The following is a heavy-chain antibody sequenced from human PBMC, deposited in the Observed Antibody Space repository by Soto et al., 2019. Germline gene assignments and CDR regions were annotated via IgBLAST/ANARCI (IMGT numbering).Heavy chain of an antibody. CDR2: IYYSGST. CDR1: GGSISSYY. V-gene: IGHV4-59*01. D-gene: IGHD6-13*01. Sequence: QVQLQESGPGLVKPSETLSLTCTVSGGSISSYYWSWIRQPPGKGLEWIGYIYYSGSTNYNPSLKSRVTISVDTSKNQFSLKLSSVTAADTAVYYCARDRYSSRWQNWFDPWGQGTLVTVSS. CDR3: ARDRYSSRWQNWFDP. J-gene: IGHJ5*02.